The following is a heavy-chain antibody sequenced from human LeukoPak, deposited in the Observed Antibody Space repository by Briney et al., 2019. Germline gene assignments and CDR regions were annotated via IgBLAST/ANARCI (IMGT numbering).Heavy chain of an antibody. CDR1: GGSFSGYY. J-gene: IGHJ4*02. V-gene: IGHV4-34*01. Sequence: SETLSLTCAVYGGSFSGYYWSWIRQPPGKGLEWIGEINRSGSTNYNPSLKSRVTISVDTSKNQFSLKLSSVTAADTAVYYCARAVVWDGYQPEFTDWGQGTLVTVSS. CDR2: INRSGST. D-gene: IGHD5-24*01. CDR3: ARAVVWDGYQPEFTD.